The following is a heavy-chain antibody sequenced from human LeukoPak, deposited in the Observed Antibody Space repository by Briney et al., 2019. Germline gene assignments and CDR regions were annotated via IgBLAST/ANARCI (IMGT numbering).Heavy chain of an antibody. J-gene: IGHJ4*02. CDR3: ARVGMGATIDY. CDR1: GYSISSGYY. D-gene: IGHD1-26*01. CDR2: IYYSGST. V-gene: IGHV4-38-2*02. Sequence: SETLSLTCTVSGYSISSGYYWGWIRQPPGKGLEWIGYIYYSGSTNYNPSLKSRVTISVDTSKNQFSLKLSSVTAADTAVYYCARVGMGATIDYWGQGTLVTVSS.